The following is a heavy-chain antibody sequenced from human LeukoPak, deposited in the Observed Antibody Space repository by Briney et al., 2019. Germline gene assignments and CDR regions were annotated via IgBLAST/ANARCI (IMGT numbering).Heavy chain of an antibody. V-gene: IGHV3-64*01. CDR1: GFTFSSYA. CDR3: AKGLYYDILTGHLSPTPGDAFDI. J-gene: IGHJ3*02. CDR2: ISDNGGIT. D-gene: IGHD3-9*01. Sequence: GGSLRLSCAASGFTFSSYAMHWVRQAPGKGLEYVSAISDNGGITYYANSVKGRFTISRDNSKNTLYLQMDSLRAEDTAVYYCAKGLYYDILTGHLSPTPGDAFDIWGQGTMVTVSS.